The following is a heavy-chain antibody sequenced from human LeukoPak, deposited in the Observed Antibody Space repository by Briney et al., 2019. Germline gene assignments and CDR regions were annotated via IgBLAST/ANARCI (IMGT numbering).Heavy chain of an antibody. CDR1: GFTVSSNY. V-gene: IGHV3-66*01. J-gene: IGHJ4*02. Sequence: TGGSLRLSCAASGFTVSSNYMSWVRQAPGKGLEWVPVVCSDGSTYYADSVKGRFTISRDNSKNTLYLQMNSLRAEDTAVYYCARGGGYYYDSSGYYGPPFDYWGQGTLVTVSS. D-gene: IGHD3-22*01. CDR3: ARGGGYYYDSSGYYGPPFDY. CDR2: VCSDGST.